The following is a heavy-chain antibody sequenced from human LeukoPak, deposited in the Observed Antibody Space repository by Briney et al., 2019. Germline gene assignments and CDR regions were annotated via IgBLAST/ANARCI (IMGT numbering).Heavy chain of an antibody. CDR1: GFTFSSYE. D-gene: IGHD3-16*02. V-gene: IGHV3-48*03. CDR2: ISSSGSTI. J-gene: IGHJ4*02. Sequence: PGGSLRLSCAASGFTFSSYEMNWVRQAPGRGLEWVSYISSSGSTIYYADSVKGRFTISRDNAETSLYLQINRMRAEATAVYYCARSSWRLGELSPDYWGQGTLVTVSS. CDR3: ARSSWRLGELSPDY.